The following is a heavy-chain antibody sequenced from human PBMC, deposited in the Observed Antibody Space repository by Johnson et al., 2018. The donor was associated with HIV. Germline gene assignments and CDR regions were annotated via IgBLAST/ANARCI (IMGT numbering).Heavy chain of an antibody. CDR2: IGTAGDT. Sequence: VQLVESGGGLVQPGGSLRLSCAASGFTFSTYDMYWVRQATGKGLEWVSTIGTAGDTYYAGSVKGRFTISRENANNSLYLQMNSLRAEDTAVYYCARSPRIVVVVAATVGHAFDIWGQGTMVTVSS. J-gene: IGHJ3*02. V-gene: IGHV3-13*01. D-gene: IGHD2-15*01. CDR3: ARSPRIVVVVAATVGHAFDI. CDR1: GFTFSTYD.